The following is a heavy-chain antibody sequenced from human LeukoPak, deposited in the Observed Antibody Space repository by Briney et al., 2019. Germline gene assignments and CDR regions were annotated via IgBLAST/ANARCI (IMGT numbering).Heavy chain of an antibody. CDR1: GYTFTSYY. V-gene: IGHV1-46*01. CDR3: ATSPIDYGDYVVDY. D-gene: IGHD4-17*01. J-gene: IGHJ4*02. CDR2: IDPSGGST. Sequence: ASVKVSCKASGYTFTSYYMHWVRQAPGQGLEWMGIIDPSGGSTSYAQKFQGRVTMTRDMSTSTVYMELSSLRSEDTAVYYCATSPIDYGDYVVDYWGQGTLVTVSS.